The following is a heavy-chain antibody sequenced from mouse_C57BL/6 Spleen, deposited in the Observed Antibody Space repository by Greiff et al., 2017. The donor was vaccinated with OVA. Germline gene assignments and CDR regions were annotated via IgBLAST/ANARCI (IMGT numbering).Heavy chain of an antibody. CDR3: AIHYGSSYDWYFDV. CDR1: GYTFTSYW. D-gene: IGHD1-1*01. CDR2: IHPSDSDT. V-gene: IGHV1-74*01. Sequence: QVQLQQPGAELVKPGASVKVSCKASGYTFTSYWMHWVKQRPGQGLEWIGRIHPSDSDTNYNQKFKGKATWTVDKSSSTAYMQLSSLTSEDSAVYYCAIHYGSSYDWYFDVWGTGTTVTVSS. J-gene: IGHJ1*03.